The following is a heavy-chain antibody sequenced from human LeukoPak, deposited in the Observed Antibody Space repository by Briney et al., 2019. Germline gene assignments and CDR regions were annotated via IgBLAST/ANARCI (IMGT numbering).Heavy chain of an antibody. Sequence: SETLSLTCTVSGGSISSSSYYWGWIRQPPGKGLEWIGSIYYSGSTYYNRSLKSRVTISVATSKNQFSLKLSSVTAADTAMYYCASYSGSDAFDIRGQGTMVTVSS. CDR2: IYYSGST. V-gene: IGHV4-39*07. CDR1: GGSISSSSYY. J-gene: IGHJ3*02. CDR3: ASYSGSDAFDI. D-gene: IGHD1-26*01.